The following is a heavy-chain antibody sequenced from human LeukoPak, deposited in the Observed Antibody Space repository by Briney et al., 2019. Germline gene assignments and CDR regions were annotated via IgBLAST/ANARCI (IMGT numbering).Heavy chain of an antibody. V-gene: IGHV3-30*18. CDR3: AKGTGWPEYFQH. CDR1: GFTLSSYG. Sequence: PGGSLRLSCAASGFTLSSYGMHWVRQAPGKGLEWVAVISYDGSNKYYADSVKGRFTISRDNSKNTLYLQMNSLSAEDTAVYYCAKGTGWPEYFQHWGQGTLVTVSS. J-gene: IGHJ1*01. CDR2: ISYDGSNK. D-gene: IGHD6-19*01.